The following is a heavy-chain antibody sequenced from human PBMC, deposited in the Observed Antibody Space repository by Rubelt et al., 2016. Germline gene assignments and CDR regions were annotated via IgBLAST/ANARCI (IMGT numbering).Heavy chain of an antibody. Sequence: QVQLQQWGAGLLKPSETLSLTCAVYGGSFSGYYWSWIRKPPGKGLEWIGEINHSGSTKYNPSLKGWVNISVDTSEVRFARKLGSVTAADRCVYYWARLIGRYCGGDCYDYWGQGTLVTVSS. V-gene: IGHV4-34*01. D-gene: IGHD2-21*01. J-gene: IGHJ4*02. CDR3: ARLIGRYCGGDCYDY. CDR2: INHSGST. CDR1: GGSFSGYY.